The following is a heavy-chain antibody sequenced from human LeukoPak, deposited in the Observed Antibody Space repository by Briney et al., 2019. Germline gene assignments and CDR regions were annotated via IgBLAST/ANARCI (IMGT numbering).Heavy chain of an antibody. Sequence: GGSLRLSCAASGFTFSNYAMSWVRQAPGKGLEWVSTISDSGSSTYYADAVRGRFTISRDNSKNRLYLQMNSLRAEDTAVYFCAKGGDSSGYYPWGQGTLVTVS. CDR3: AKGGDSSGYYP. CDR1: GFTFSNYA. J-gene: IGHJ5*02. CDR2: ISDSGSST. D-gene: IGHD3-22*01. V-gene: IGHV3-23*01.